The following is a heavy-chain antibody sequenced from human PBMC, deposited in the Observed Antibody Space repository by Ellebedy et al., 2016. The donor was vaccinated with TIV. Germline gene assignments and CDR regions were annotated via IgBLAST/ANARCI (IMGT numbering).Heavy chain of an antibody. CDR2: IIPMFGAP. CDR1: GGSFSSYV. V-gene: IGHV1-69*13. CDR3: ARGNYGDF. J-gene: IGHJ4*02. Sequence: AASVKVSCKTSGGSFSSYVVTWVRQAPGQGLEWLGWIIPMFGAPNYSQKFQGRLTITADESTSTAYMELSSLTSEDTATYYCARGNYGDFWGQGALVTVSS. D-gene: IGHD3-10*01.